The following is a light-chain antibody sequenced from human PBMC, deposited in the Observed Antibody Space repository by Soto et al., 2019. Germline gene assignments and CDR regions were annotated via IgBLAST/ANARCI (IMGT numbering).Light chain of an antibody. CDR2: GNS. CDR1: SSNIGAGYD. Sequence: QSVLTQPPSVSGAPGXXXXISCTGSSSNIGAGYDVHWYQQLPGTAPKLLIYGNSNRPSGVPDRFSGSKSGTSASLAITGLQAEDEADYYCQSYDSSLSGYVFGTGTKVTVL. V-gene: IGLV1-40*01. CDR3: QSYDSSLSGYV. J-gene: IGLJ1*01.